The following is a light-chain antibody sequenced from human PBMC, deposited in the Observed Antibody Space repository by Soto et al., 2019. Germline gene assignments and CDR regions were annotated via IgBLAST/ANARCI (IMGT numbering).Light chain of an antibody. CDR1: QSVRSTY. V-gene: IGKV3-15*01. J-gene: IGKJ4*01. Sequence: EIVMTQSPVTLSVSPGERATLSCRASQSVRSTYLAWYQQKPGQAPRLLIFGVSNRAAGIPARFSGSGSGTEFTLTISSLQSEDFAVYYCQQYGDWPLTLGGGTK. CDR3: QQYGDWPLT. CDR2: GVS.